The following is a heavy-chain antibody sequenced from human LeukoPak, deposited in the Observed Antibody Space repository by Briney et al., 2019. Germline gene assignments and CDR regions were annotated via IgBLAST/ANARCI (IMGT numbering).Heavy chain of an antibody. CDR2: IIPSGHTT. Sequence: GGSLRLSCAASGFTFSSHGMNWVRQAPGKGLEWVSGIIPSGHTTYYADSVRGRFTISRDNSKNTMYLQMNSLRVEDTAVYYCAQDRAWIEFYFWGQGTLVTVSS. J-gene: IGHJ4*02. V-gene: IGHV3-23*01. CDR3: AQDRAWIEFYF. CDR1: GFTFSSHG. D-gene: IGHD5-12*01.